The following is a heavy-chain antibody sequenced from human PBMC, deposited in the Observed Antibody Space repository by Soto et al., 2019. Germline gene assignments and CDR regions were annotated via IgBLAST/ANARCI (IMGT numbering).Heavy chain of an antibody. J-gene: IGHJ4*02. V-gene: IGHV3-9*01. CDR1: GFTFDEYV. D-gene: IGHD4-17*01. CDR2: ISWNGDTF. Sequence: EVQLVESGGGLVQPGRSLRLSCAASGFTFDEYVMYWVRQAPGKGLEWVSSISWNGDTFGYADSVKGRFTISRDNAKNCLYLQMNSLTAEDTALYYCANSRYGDSYFDDWGQGTLFTVSS. CDR3: ANSRYGDSYFDD.